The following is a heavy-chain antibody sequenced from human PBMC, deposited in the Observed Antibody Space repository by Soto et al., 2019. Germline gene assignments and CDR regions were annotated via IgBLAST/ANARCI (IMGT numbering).Heavy chain of an antibody. J-gene: IGHJ4*02. CDR1: GFTFSSYA. V-gene: IGHV3-23*01. CDR3: AKEAQYYYGSGSYQPTDYFDY. Sequence: EVQLLESGGGLVQPGGSLRLSCAASGFTFSSYAMSWVRQAPGKGLEWVSAISGSGGSTYYADSVKGRFTISRDNSKNTLYLQMNNPRAEDTAVYYCAKEAQYYYGSGSYQPTDYFDYWGQGTLVTVSS. D-gene: IGHD3-10*01. CDR2: ISGSGGST.